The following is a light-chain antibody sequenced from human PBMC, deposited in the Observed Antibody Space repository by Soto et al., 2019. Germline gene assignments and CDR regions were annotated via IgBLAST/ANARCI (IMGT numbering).Light chain of an antibody. CDR2: KAS. V-gene: IGKV1-5*03. CDR3: QQYNSLWT. CDR1: QSISSW. J-gene: IGKJ1*01. Sequence: DIQMTQSPSTLSASVGDRVTITCRASQSISSWLAWYQQKPGKAPKLLIYKASSLESGVPSRFSGSGSGTEFTLSISSLQPDDFATYYCQQYNSLWTFGKGNKVEIK.